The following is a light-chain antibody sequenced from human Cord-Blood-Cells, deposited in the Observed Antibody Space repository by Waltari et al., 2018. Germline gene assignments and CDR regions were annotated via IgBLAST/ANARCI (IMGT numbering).Light chain of an antibody. J-gene: IGKJ2*01. V-gene: IGKV1-33*01. CDR2: DAS. CDR3: QQYDNLPYT. Sequence: DIQMTQSPSSLSASVGDRVTITCQASQDISNYLNWYQQKPGKAPKLLIYDASNLETGVPSSFSGSGSGTDFTLTISSLQPEDIATYYCQQYDNLPYTFGQGTKLEIK. CDR1: QDISNY.